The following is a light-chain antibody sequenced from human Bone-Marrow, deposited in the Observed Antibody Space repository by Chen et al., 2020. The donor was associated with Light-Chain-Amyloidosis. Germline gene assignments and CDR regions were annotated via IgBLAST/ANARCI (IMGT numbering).Light chain of an antibody. Sequence: SVLTQPPSASSTPAQRITIPCSVSRSNIRINHVYWYQQLPGTAPTLFMYKSDERPSGVPDRFAGSKSGGSASLAISGLRSEDEADYYCAAWDDRLNGWVFGGGTKLTVL. V-gene: IGLV1-47*01. CDR2: KSD. CDR3: AAWDDRLNGWV. J-gene: IGLJ3*02. CDR1: RSNIRINH.